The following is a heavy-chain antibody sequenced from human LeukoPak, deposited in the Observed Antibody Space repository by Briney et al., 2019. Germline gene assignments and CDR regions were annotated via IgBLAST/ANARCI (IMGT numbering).Heavy chain of an antibody. V-gene: IGHV4-59*12. CDR2: IYDGGNT. CDR1: GGSISSYY. Sequence: SETLSLTCTVSGGSISSYYWSWIRQPPGKGLEWIGSIYDGGNTYYNPSLKSPITISVDRSKNQFSLKLTSVTAADTAIYYCARAAGRGGFKYYFDSWGQGTLITVSS. J-gene: IGHJ4*02. D-gene: IGHD5-24*01. CDR3: ARAAGRGGFKYYFDS.